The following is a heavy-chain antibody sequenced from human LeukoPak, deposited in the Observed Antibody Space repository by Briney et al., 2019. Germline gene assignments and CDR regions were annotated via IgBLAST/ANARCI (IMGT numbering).Heavy chain of an antibody. CDR3: ARGQDSRRFDY. CDR1: GGSFSGYY. V-gene: IGHV4-34*01. Sequence: SETLSLTCAVYGGSFSGYYWSWIRQPPGKGLEWMGEINHSGSTNYNPSLKSRVTISVDTSKNQFSLKLSSVTAADTAVYYCARGQDSRRFDYWGQGTLVTVSS. D-gene: IGHD6-13*01. CDR2: INHSGST. J-gene: IGHJ4*02.